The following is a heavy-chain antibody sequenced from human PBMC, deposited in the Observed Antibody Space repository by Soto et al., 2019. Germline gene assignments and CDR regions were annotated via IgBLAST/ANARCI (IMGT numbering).Heavy chain of an antibody. V-gene: IGHV1-18*01. J-gene: IGHJ5*02. CDR3: AREFYDSSGYFPRNWFDP. CDR1: GYTFTSYG. CDR2: ISTNYGYT. Sequence: ASVKVSCKAFGYTFTSYGISWVRQAPGQGLEWMGWISTNYGYTNYAQNLQGRVTMTTDTSTSTAYMELRSLRSDDTAVYYCAREFYDSSGYFPRNWFDPWGQGTLVTVSS. D-gene: IGHD3-22*01.